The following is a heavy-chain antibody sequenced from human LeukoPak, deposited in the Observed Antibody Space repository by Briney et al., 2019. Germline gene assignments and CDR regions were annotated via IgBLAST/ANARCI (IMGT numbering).Heavy chain of an antibody. Sequence: SETLSLTCSVSGGSISGSSYYWGRIRQPPGRGLEWIATISYSGSTDYNPSLKGRLTISVDTSKNQFSLKMTSVTAADTAVYYCALLWWHWGQGTLVTVSS. CDR3: ALLWWH. CDR2: ISYSGST. CDR1: GGSISGSSYY. D-gene: IGHD2-21*01. J-gene: IGHJ4*02. V-gene: IGHV4-39*01.